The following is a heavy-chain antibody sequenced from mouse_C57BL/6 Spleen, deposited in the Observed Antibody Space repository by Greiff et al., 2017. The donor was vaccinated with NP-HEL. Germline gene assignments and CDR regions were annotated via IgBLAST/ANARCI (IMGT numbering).Heavy chain of an antibody. CDR1: GYTFTSYW. J-gene: IGHJ4*01. V-gene: IGHV1-59*01. CDR3: ARKGDGYDGDYYAMDY. D-gene: IGHD2-2*01. CDR2: IDPSDSYT. Sequence: QVHVKQPGAELVRPGTSVKLSCKASGYTFTSYWMHWVKQRPGQGLEWIGVIDPSDSYTNYNQKFKGKATLTVDTSSSTAYMQLSSLTSEDSAVYYCARKGDGYDGDYYAMDYWGQGTSVTVSS.